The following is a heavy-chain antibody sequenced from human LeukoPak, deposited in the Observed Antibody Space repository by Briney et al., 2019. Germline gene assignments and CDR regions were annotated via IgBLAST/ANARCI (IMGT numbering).Heavy chain of an antibody. V-gene: IGHV4-59*12. CDR3: ARGPSYGDYLNFDY. CDR1: GGSISSYY. CDR2: IHYTGST. Sequence: KSSETLSLTCTVSGGSISSYYWSWIRQSPGKGLECIGYIHYTGSTNYNPSLKSRVTISVDTSKNQFSLKLSSVTAADTAVYYCARGPSYGDYLNFDYWGQGTLVTVSS. D-gene: IGHD4-17*01. J-gene: IGHJ4*02.